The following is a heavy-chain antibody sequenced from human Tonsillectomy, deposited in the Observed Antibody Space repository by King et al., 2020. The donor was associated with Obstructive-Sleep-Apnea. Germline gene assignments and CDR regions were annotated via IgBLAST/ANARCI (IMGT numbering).Heavy chain of an antibody. CDR3: AGHSFYGSGSYYRDY. J-gene: IGHJ4*02. V-gene: IGHV4-39*01. Sequence: LQLQESGPGLVKPSETLSLTCTVSGGSISSSSYYWGWIRQPPGKGLEWIGSIYYSGSTYYNPSLKSRVTLSVDTSKNQFSLKLSSVTAADTAVYYCAGHSFYGSGSYYRDYWGQGTLVTVSS. CDR2: IYYSGST. D-gene: IGHD3-10*01. CDR1: GGSISSSSYY.